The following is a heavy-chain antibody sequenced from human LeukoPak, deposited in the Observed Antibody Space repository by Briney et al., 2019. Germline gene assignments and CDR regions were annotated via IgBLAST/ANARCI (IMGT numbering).Heavy chain of an antibody. V-gene: IGHV3-74*01. CDR1: GFTFSSYW. CDR2: INSDGSST. CDR3: ARDQESRGYSYGYPFRYYYYYGMDV. Sequence: GGSLRLSCAASGFTFSSYWMHWVRQAPGKGLVWVSRINSDGSSTSYADSVKGRFTISRDNAKNTLYPQMNSLRAENTAVYYCARDQESRGYSYGYPFRYYYYYGMDVWGQGTTVTVSS. D-gene: IGHD5-18*01. J-gene: IGHJ6*02.